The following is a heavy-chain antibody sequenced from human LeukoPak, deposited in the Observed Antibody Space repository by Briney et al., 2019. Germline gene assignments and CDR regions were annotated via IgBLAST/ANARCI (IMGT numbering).Heavy chain of an antibody. CDR2: IYYSGST. Sequence: PSETLSLTCTVSGGSLSTYWSWIRQPPAQGREWIGHIYYSGSTNYTPSLTRRVTMPVDTSKNQFSLRLSSVTAADTAVYYCARPLVRGVNSYYFYMDVWGKGATV. D-gene: IGHD3-10*01. J-gene: IGHJ6*03. V-gene: IGHV4-59*01. CDR3: ARPLVRGVNSYYFYMDV. CDR1: GGSLSTY.